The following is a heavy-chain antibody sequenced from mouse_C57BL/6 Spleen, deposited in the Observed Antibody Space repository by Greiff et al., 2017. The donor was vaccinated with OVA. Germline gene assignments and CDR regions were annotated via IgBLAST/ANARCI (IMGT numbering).Heavy chain of an antibody. J-gene: IGHJ3*01. D-gene: IGHD1-1*01. CDR3: ARDYYGSTPAWFAY. CDR1: GYTFTSYW. CDR2: IHPNSGST. V-gene: IGHV1-64*01. Sequence: QVQLQQPGAELVKPGASVKLSCKASGYTFTSYWMHWVKQRPGQGLEWIGMIHPNSGSTNYNEKFKSKAILTVDKSSSTAYMQLSSLTSEDSAVYYCARDYYGSTPAWFAYWGQGTLVTVSA.